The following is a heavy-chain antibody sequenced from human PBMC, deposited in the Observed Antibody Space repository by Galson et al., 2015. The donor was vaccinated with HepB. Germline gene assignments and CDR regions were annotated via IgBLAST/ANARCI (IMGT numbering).Heavy chain of an antibody. J-gene: IGHJ4*02. CDR1: GFTFSSYG. D-gene: IGHD2-21*02. V-gene: IGHV3-30*02. CDR2: IRYDGSNK. CDR3: AKDGVAYCGGDCYLDY. Sequence: SLRLSCAASGFTFSSYGMHWVRQAPGKGLEWVAFIRYDGSNKYYADSVKGRFTISRDNSKNTLYLQMNSLRAEDTAVYYCAKDGVAYCGGDCYLDYWGQGTLVTVSS.